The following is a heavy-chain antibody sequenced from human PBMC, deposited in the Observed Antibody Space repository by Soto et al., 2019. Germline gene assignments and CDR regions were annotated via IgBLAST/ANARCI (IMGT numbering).Heavy chain of an antibody. CDR2: IHYRGST. D-gene: IGHD5-12*01. CDR1: GGSISSSSYF. Sequence: SETLSLTCTVSGGSISSSSYFWGWIRQPPGKGLEWIGNIHYRGSTYYNASLKSRVTISVDMSKNQFSLKLSSVTAADSAVYSCARGIGYYFDSWGQGTLVTVSS. V-gene: IGHV4-39*01. J-gene: IGHJ4*02. CDR3: ARGIGYYFDS.